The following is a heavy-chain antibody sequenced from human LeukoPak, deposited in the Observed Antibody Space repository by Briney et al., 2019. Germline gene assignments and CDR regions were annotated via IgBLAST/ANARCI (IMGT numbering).Heavy chain of an antibody. CDR2: ISPSSGNI. V-gene: IGHV3-48*01. CDR3: VRVKGTYFDY. Sequence: PGGSPRLSCVASGFPLSSYSINWLRQAPGEGLEWVSYISPSSGNIYYLDSVQGRFTVSRDNDRNSLFLQIDSPTAEDTAVYFCVRVKGTYFDYWGQGALVTVSS. CDR1: GFPLSSYS. J-gene: IGHJ4*02. D-gene: IGHD1-1*01.